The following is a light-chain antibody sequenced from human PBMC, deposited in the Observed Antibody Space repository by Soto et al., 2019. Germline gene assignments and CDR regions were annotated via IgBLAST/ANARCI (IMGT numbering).Light chain of an antibody. Sequence: QSALTQPASVSGSPGQSITISCTGTSSDIGGYILVSWYQQEPGKAPKLMIYEGSKRPSGVSNRFSGSKSGNTASLTISGLQAEDEAHYYCCSDVGSDTYVIFGGGTKLTVL. CDR2: EGS. J-gene: IGLJ2*01. CDR1: SSDIGGYIL. V-gene: IGLV2-23*01. CDR3: CSDVGSDTYVI.